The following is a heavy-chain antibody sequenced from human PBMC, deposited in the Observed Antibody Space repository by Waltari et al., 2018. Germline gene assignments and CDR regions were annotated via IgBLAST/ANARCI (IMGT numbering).Heavy chain of an antibody. V-gene: IGHV3-23*04. J-gene: IGHJ4*02. CDR1: GFTFRSYG. Sequence: EVQLVESGGGLVQPGGSLRLSCAASGFTFRSYGMSWVRQAPGKGLEWVSGIGGSGSSTHYADSVKGRFTVSRDNSKNTLYLQMNSLSAEDTAVYYCARGAMNYYDSSGYYLFGDYWGQGTLVTVSS. CDR3: ARGAMNYYDSSGYYLFGDY. CDR2: IGGSGSST. D-gene: IGHD3-22*01.